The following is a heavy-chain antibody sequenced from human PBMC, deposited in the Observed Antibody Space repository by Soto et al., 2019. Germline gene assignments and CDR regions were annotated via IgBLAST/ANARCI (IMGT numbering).Heavy chain of an antibody. V-gene: IGHV4-34*01. CDR1: GGSFSGYY. CDR3: ARGRPTVYGSGNPFDY. CDR2: INHSGST. J-gene: IGHJ4*02. Sequence: SETLSLTCAVYGGSFSGYYWSWIRQPPGKGLEWIGEINHSGSTNYNPSLKSRVTISVDTSKNQFSLKLSSVTAADTAVYYCARGRPTVYGSGNPFDYWGQGTLVTVSS. D-gene: IGHD3-10*01.